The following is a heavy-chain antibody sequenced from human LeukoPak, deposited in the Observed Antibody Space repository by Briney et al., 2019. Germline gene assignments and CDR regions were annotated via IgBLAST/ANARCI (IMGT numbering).Heavy chain of an antibody. V-gene: IGHV4-39*01. D-gene: IGHD3-9*01. J-gene: IGHJ4*02. CDR1: GGSISSSSYY. Sequence: SETLSLTCTVSGGSISSSSYYWGWIRQPPGKGLEWIGSIYYSGSTYYDPSLKSRVTISVDTSKNQFSLKLSSVTAADTAVYYCARSSILTGYSAFDYWGQGTLVTVSS. CDR3: ARSSILTGYSAFDY. CDR2: IYYSGST.